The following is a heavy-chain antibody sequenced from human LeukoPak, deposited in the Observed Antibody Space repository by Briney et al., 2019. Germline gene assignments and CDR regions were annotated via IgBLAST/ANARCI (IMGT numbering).Heavy chain of an antibody. V-gene: IGHV4-61*02. Sequence: SETLSLTCTVSGGSISSGNYYWSWIRQPAGKGLEWIGRIYINGSTNYNPSLKSRVTISVDTSKNQFSLKLSSVTAADTAVYYCARVTGYMIEDYFDYWGQGTLVTVSS. CDR2: IYINGST. J-gene: IGHJ4*02. D-gene: IGHD3-22*01. CDR3: ARVTGYMIEDYFDY. CDR1: GGSISSGNYY.